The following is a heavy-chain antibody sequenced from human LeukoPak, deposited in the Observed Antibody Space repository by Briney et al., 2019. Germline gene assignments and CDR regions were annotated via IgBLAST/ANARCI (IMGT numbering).Heavy chain of an antibody. D-gene: IGHD1-1*01. CDR2: IKQDGSKK. CDR1: GFPFSSYW. J-gene: IGHJ4*02. V-gene: IGHV3-7*01. Sequence: GGSLRLSCVASGFPFSSYWMTWVRQAPGKGLEWVANIKQDGSKKSYVDSVKGRFTISRDNAKNSLYLQMNSLRAEDTAVYYCARDNFNSNFDYWGQGTLVTVSS. CDR3: ARDNFNSNFDY.